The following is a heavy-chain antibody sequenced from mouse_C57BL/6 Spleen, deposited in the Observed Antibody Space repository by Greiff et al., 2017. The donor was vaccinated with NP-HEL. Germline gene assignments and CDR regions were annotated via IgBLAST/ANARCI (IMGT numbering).Heavy chain of an antibody. V-gene: IGHV3-6*01. CDR3: ARDFYYGYALFAY. Sequence: EVKLQESGPGLVKPSQSLSLTCSVTGYSITSGYYWNWIRQFPGNKLEWMGYISYDGSNNYNPSLKNRISITRDTSKNQFFLKLNSVTTEDTATYYCARDFYYGYALFAYWGQGTLVTVSA. CDR2: ISYDGSN. D-gene: IGHD2-2*01. CDR1: GYSITSGYY. J-gene: IGHJ3*01.